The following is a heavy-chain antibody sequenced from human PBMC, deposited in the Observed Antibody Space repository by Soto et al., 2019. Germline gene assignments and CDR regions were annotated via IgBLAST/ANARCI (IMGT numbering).Heavy chain of an antibody. CDR1: GFTFSDYY. CDR2: ISSSGSTI. Sequence: GGSLRLSCAASGFTFSDYYMSWIRQAPGKGLEWVSYISSSGSTIYYADSVKGRFTISRDNAKNSLYLQMNSLRAEDTAVYYCASGVATGYYYYYGMDVWGQGTKVTVS. J-gene: IGHJ6*02. CDR3: ASGVATGYYYYYGMDV. V-gene: IGHV3-11*01. D-gene: IGHD5-12*01.